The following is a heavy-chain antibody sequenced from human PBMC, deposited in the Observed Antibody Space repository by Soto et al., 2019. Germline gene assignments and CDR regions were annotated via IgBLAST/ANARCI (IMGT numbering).Heavy chain of an antibody. CDR1: GGSISNAY. D-gene: IGHD1-26*01. CDR3: AKFPPYAASYYADYSDVDI. Sequence: PSETLSLTCTVSGGSISNAYWSWIRQSPGKGPEWIGYVHYSGSTNYNPSLKSRVVISIDTSNDQFSLKLSSVTAADTAVYFCAKFPPYAASYYADYSDVDIWGQGTTVTVSS. J-gene: IGHJ6*02. V-gene: IGHV4-59*03. CDR2: VHYSGST.